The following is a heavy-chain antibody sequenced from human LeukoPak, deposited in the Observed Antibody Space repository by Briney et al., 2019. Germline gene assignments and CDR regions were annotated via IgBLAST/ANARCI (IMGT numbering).Heavy chain of an antibody. D-gene: IGHD3-10*01. Sequence: GGSLRLSCAASGFTFSSYAMHWVRQAPGKGLEWVAVISYDGSNKYYADSVKGRFTISRDNSKNTLYLQMNSLRAEDTAVYYCARELGSGGYRARSSDAFDIWGQGTMVTVSS. CDR3: ARELGSGGYRARSSDAFDI. CDR2: ISYDGSNK. J-gene: IGHJ3*02. CDR1: GFTFSSYA. V-gene: IGHV3-30*04.